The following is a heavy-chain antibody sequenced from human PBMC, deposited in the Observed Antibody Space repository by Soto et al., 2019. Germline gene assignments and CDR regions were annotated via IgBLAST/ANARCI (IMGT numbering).Heavy chain of an antibody. CDR3: ARADTHCSNGVCSMAWFDP. D-gene: IGHD2-8*01. J-gene: IGHJ5*02. CDR2: IDPSDSDT. CDR1: GYSFTNNW. Sequence: GESLKISCLAPGYSFTNNWIAWVRQMPGKGLEWMGIIDPSDSDTRYSPSFQGQVTMSVDKSISTAYLQWNSLKASDTAMYFCARADTHCSNGVCSMAWFDPWGQGTPVTVSS. V-gene: IGHV5-51*01.